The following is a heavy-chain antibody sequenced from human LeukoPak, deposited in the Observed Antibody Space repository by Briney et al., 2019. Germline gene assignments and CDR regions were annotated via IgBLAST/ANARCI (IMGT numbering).Heavy chain of an antibody. V-gene: IGHV1-46*01. D-gene: IGHD3-3*01. J-gene: IGHJ4*02. Sequence: ASVKVSCKASGYTFTSYYMHWVRQAPGQGLEWMGIINPSGGSTSYAQKFQGRVTMTRNTSISTAYMELSSLRSEDTAVYYCARSYYDFWSGYSVMSHWGQGTLVTVSS. CDR1: GYTFTSYY. CDR2: INPSGGST. CDR3: ARSYYDFWSGYSVMSH.